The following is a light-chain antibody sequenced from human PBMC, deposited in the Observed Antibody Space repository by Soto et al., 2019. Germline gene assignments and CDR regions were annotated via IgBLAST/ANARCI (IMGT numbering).Light chain of an antibody. V-gene: IGLV1-44*01. CDR1: RSSVGSDT. Sequence: QSLLTHPPSSSGTPGQRVTISCSGSRSSVGSDTVNWYQHLPGTAPKLLIYSNNHRPSGVPDRFSASKAGASASLAISVLQSEDEGDYYCAAWDASLGGFYVFGSGTKVTVL. CDR2: SNN. J-gene: IGLJ1*01. CDR3: AAWDASLGGFYV.